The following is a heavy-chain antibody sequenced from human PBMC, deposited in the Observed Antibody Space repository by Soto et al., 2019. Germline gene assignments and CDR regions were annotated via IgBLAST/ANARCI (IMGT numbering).Heavy chain of an antibody. D-gene: IGHD6-13*01. CDR2: ISSDGRNQ. J-gene: IGHJ4*02. CDR3: AEVGYGRPGNDY. CDR1: GFTFSTYG. Sequence: QVQLVESGGAVVQPGMSLRLSCTTSGFTFSTYGMHWVRQAPGKGLEWVAGISSDGRNQYYADSVKGRFTISRDNSKNTLYVEMNSLRSEDTALYYCAEVGYGRPGNDYWGQGTLVSVSS. V-gene: IGHV3-30*03.